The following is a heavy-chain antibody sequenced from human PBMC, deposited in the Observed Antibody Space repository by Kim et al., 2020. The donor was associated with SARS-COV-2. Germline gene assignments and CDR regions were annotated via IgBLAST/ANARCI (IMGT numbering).Heavy chain of an antibody. Sequence: GGSLRLSCAASGFTFSSYSMNWVRQAPGKGLEWVSSISSSSSYIYYADSVKGRFTISRDNAKNSLYLQMNSLRAEDTAVYYCARDLRYYYDSSGYYHSYYYGMDVWGQGTTVTVSS. J-gene: IGHJ6*02. CDR2: ISSSSSYI. CDR1: GFTFSSYS. V-gene: IGHV3-21*01. CDR3: ARDLRYYYDSSGYYHSYYYGMDV. D-gene: IGHD3-22*01.